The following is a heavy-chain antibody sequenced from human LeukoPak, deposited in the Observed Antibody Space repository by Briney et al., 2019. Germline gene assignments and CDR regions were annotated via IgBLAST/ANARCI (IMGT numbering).Heavy chain of an antibody. V-gene: IGHV3-23*01. CDR2: LSGSGITT. CDR3: AKGIYSSGWSYFDY. Sequence: GGSVRLSWAASGFTFSNSAMSGVRQAPGKGLELVSTLSGSGITTYYADYVKGRFTISRDNSKNTLYLQMNSLRAEDTAVYYCAKGIYSSGWSYFDYWGNGTLVTVSS. D-gene: IGHD6-19*01. J-gene: IGHJ4*01. CDR1: GFTFSNSA.